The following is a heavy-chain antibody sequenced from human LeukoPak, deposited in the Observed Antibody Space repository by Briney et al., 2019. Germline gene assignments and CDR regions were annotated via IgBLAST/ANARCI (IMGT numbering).Heavy chain of an antibody. CDR2: IIPIFGTA. V-gene: IGHV1-69*13. Sequence: SVKVSCKASGVTFSSNTISWVRQAPGQGLEWMGGIIPIFGTANYAQKFQGRVTITADESTSTAYMELSSLRSEDTAVYYCARGGSGSYWAFDIWGQGTMVTVSS. CDR3: ARGGSGSYWAFDI. J-gene: IGHJ3*02. CDR1: GVTFSSNT. D-gene: IGHD3-10*01.